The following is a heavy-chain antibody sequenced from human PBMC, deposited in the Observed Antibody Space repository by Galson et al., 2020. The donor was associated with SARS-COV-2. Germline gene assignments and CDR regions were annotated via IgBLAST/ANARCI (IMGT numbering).Heavy chain of an antibody. J-gene: IGHJ6*03. Sequence: SVKVSCKASGGTFSSYAISWVRQAPGQGLEWMGGIIPIFGTANYAQKFQGRVTITADESTSTAYMELSSLRAEDTAVYYCARTGWGYCSSTSCRYYYDYMDVWGKGTTVTVSS. CDR3: ARTGWGYCSSTSCRYYYDYMDV. CDR1: GGTFSSYA. CDR2: IIPIFGTA. D-gene: IGHD2-2*01. V-gene: IGHV1-69*13.